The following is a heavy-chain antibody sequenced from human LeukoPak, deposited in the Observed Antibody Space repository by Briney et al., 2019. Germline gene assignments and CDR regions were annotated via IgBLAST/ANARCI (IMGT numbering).Heavy chain of an antibody. CDR2: ISSSGSTI. D-gene: IGHD3-22*01. CDR3: ARDNYDSSTPYYFDY. Sequence: GGSLRLSCAASGFTFSNYEMNWVRQAPGKGLEWVSYISSSGSTIYYADSVKGRFTTSRDNAKNSLYLQMNSLRAEDTAVYYCARDNYDSSTPYYFDYWGQGTLVTVSS. CDR1: GFTFSNYE. J-gene: IGHJ4*02. V-gene: IGHV3-48*03.